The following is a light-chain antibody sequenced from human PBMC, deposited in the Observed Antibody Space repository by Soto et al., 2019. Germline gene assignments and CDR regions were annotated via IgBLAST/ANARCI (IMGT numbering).Light chain of an antibody. V-gene: IGKV3-20*01. CDR3: QQYDSSVT. J-gene: IGKJ4*01. CDR1: QSVRDSY. Sequence: EIVLTQSPGTLSLSPGERGTLSCRASQSVRDSYLAWYQQKPGQAPRLIIYGASSRATDIPDRFSGSGSGTDFTLNISRLEPEDFAVYYCQQYDSSVTFGGGTKVELK. CDR2: GAS.